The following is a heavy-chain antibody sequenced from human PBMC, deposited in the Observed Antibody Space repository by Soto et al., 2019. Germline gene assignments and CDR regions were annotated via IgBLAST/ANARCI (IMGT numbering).Heavy chain of an antibody. Sequence: PSETLSLTCTVSGGSISSSSYYWGWIRQPPGKGLEWIGEIDRSGRTKYNPSLKSRVAISVDTSKNQFSLKVTSMTAADTAVYYCALWGSYRSFDNWGQGTLVTVSS. CDR1: GGSISSSSYY. J-gene: IGHJ4*02. D-gene: IGHD3-16*02. V-gene: IGHV4-39*07. CDR3: ALWGSYRSFDN. CDR2: IDRSGRT.